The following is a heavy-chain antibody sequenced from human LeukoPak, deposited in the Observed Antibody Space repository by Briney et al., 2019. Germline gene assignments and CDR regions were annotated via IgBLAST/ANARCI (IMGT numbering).Heavy chain of an antibody. CDR3: APSVRSGGSYYFDY. D-gene: IGHD2-15*01. CDR1: GYSFTDSY. Sequence: ASVKASCKVSGYSFTDSYIHWVRQAPGQGLEWMGIINPSDGSTTYTQKFQGRVTMTTDTSTSTVNMELSSLRSGDTAVYYCAPSVRSGGSYYFDYWGQGTLVTVSS. CDR2: INPSDGST. V-gene: IGHV1-46*01. J-gene: IGHJ4*02.